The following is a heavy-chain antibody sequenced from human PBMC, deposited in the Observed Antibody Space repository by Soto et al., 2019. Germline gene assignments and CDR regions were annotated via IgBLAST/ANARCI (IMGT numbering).Heavy chain of an antibody. V-gene: IGHV3-30-3*01. CDR2: ISYDGSNK. Sequence: QVQLVESGGGVAQPGRSLRLSCAASGFTFSSYAMHWVRQAPGKGLEWVAVISYDGSNKYYADSVKGRFTISRDNSKNTLYLQMNSLRAQDTAVYYCARDGFAASSAGQYYFGYWGQGTLVTVSS. CDR3: ARDGFAASSAGQYYFGY. CDR1: GFTFSSYA. J-gene: IGHJ4*02. D-gene: IGHD6-25*01.